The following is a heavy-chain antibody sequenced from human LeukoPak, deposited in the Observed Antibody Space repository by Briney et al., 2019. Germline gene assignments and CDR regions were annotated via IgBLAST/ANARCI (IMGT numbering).Heavy chain of an antibody. V-gene: IGHV3-23*01. D-gene: IGHD3-10*01. Sequence: GGSLRLSCAASGFTFSSYAMSWVRQAPGKGLEWVSAISGSGGSTYYADSVKGRFTISRDNSKNTLYLQMNSLRAEDTAVYYCAKDPPPGVLWFGVPYEDDAFDIWGQGTMVTVSS. CDR2: ISGSGGST. CDR3: AKDPPPGVLWFGVPYEDDAFDI. CDR1: GFTFSSYA. J-gene: IGHJ3*02.